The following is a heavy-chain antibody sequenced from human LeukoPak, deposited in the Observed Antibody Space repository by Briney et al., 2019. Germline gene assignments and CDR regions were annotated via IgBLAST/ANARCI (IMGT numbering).Heavy chain of an antibody. Sequence: GGSLRLSCAASGFTVSSNYMSWVRQAPGKGLEWVSVIYSGGSTYYVDSVKGRFTISRDNSKNTLYLQMNSLRAEDTAVYYCAREISRTGAFDIWGQGTMVTVSS. CDR2: IYSGGST. CDR1: GFTVSSNY. D-gene: IGHD3-3*02. J-gene: IGHJ3*02. V-gene: IGHV3-53*05. CDR3: AREISRTGAFDI.